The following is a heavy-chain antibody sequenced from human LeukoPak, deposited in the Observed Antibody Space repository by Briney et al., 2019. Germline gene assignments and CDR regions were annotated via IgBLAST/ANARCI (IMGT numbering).Heavy chain of an antibody. D-gene: IGHD3-10*01. Sequence: SGTLSLTCAVYGGSFSGYYWSWIRQPPGKGLEWIGEINHSGSTNYNPSLKSRVTISVDTSKNQFSLKLSSVTAADTAVYYCARGRNTQGGYYYGSGSYYNRYYFDYWGQGTLVTVSS. CDR2: INHSGST. J-gene: IGHJ4*02. V-gene: IGHV4-34*01. CDR1: GGSFSGYY. CDR3: ARGRNTQGGYYYGSGSYYNRYYFDY.